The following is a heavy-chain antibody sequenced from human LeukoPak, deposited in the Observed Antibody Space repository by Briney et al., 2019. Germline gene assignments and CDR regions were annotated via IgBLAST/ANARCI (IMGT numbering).Heavy chain of an antibody. D-gene: IGHD3-9*01. Sequence: SETLSLTCTVSGGSISSSSYYWGWIRQPPGKGLEWIGSIYYSGSTYYNPSLKGRVTISVDTSKNQFSLKLSSVTAADTAVYYCARLILTGYYYFDYWGQGTLVTVSS. CDR1: GGSISSSSYY. V-gene: IGHV4-39*01. CDR3: ARLILTGYYYFDY. J-gene: IGHJ4*02. CDR2: IYYSGST.